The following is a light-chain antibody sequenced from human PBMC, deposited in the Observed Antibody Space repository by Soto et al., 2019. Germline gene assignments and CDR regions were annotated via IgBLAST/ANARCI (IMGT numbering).Light chain of an antibody. CDR1: QCISPY. Sequence: DIQMTQSASSLYASVGDIVNITCRASQCISPYLAWSQHKPGQVPMLLISAASTLQSGVPSRFSGSRSWTAFTLTISSLQPEDVATYYSQQYKRARITFGQWTPLEIK. CDR3: QQYKRARIT. V-gene: IGKV1-27*01. J-gene: IGKJ5*01. CDR2: AAS.